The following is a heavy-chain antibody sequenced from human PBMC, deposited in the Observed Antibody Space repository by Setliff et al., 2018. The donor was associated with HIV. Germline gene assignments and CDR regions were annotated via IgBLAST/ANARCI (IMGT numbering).Heavy chain of an antibody. CDR2: ILYDGSNK. CDR3: ARDEDGYNHFDF. V-gene: IGHV3-30*03. Sequence: PGGSLRLSCAASGFTFSSYGMHWVRQAPGKGLEWVAVILYDGSNKYYADSVKGRFTISRDNAKNSLYLQMNSLRVEDTAVYYCARDEDGYNHFDFWGQGTLVTVSS. D-gene: IGHD5-12*01. CDR1: GFTFSSYG. J-gene: IGHJ4*02.